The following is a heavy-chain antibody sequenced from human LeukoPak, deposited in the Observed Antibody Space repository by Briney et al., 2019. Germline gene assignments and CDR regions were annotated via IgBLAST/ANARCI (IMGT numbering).Heavy chain of an antibody. CDR3: AKEGGSGWPLEAFDI. V-gene: IGHV3-9*03. D-gene: IGHD6-19*01. J-gene: IGHJ3*02. Sequence: GGSLRLSCAASGFTFDDYAMHWVRHAPGKGLEWVSGISWNSGSIVYADSVKGRFTISRDNAKNSLYLQMNSLRAGDMALYYCAKEGGSGWPLEAFDIWGQGTMVTVSS. CDR2: ISWNSGSI. CDR1: GFTFDDYA.